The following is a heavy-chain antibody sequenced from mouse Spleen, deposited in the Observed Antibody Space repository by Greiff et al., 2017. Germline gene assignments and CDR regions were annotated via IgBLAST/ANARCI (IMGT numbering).Heavy chain of an antibody. CDR1: GFTFSDYG. Sequence: DVQLVESGGGLVKPGGSLKLSCAASGFTFSDYGMHWVRQAPEKGLEWVAYISSGSSTIYYADTVKGRFTISRDNAKNTLFLQMTSLRSEDTAMYYCARPGYYGSSSWFAYWGQGTLVTVSA. D-gene: IGHD1-1*01. V-gene: IGHV5-17*01. CDR2: ISSGSSTI. J-gene: IGHJ3*01. CDR3: ARPGYYGSSSWFAY.